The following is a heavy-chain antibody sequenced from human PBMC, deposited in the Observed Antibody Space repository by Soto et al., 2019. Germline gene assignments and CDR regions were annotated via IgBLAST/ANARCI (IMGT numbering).Heavy chain of an antibody. CDR1: GGTFSSYA. CDR2: IIPIFGTA. Sequence: QVQLVQSGAEVKKPGSSVKVSCKASGGTFSSYAISWVRQAPGQGLEWMGGIIPIFGTANYAQKFQGRVTITXXDXTSXADMELSSLRSEDTAVYYCAREGRYCSGGSCYSDYWGQGTLVTVSS. J-gene: IGHJ4*02. V-gene: IGHV1-69*05. D-gene: IGHD2-15*01. CDR3: AREGRYCSGGSCYSDY.